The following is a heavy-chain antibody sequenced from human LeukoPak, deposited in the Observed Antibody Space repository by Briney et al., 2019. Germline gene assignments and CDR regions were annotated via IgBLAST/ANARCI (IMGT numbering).Heavy chain of an antibody. CDR3: ARGRRNTIVVVPAAQKNWFDP. CDR2: INHSGST. J-gene: IGHJ5*02. CDR1: GFTFSDYY. D-gene: IGHD2-2*01. V-gene: IGHV4-34*01. Sequence: GSLRLSCAASGFTFSDYYMSWIRQPPGKGLEWIGEINHSGSTNYNPSLKSRVTISVDTSKNQFSLKLSSVTAADTAVYYCARGRRNTIVVVPAAQKNWFDPWGQGTLVTVSS.